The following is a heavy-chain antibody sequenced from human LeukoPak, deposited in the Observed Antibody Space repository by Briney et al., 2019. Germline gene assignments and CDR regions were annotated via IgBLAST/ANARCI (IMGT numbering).Heavy chain of an antibody. CDR2: ISGSGGTT. Sequence: GGSLRLSCAASGFTFRNYVMIWVRQAPGKGLEWLSIISGSGGTTFDAESVKGRYTVSRDNSKNTLYLQLNSLGSEDTAVYYCAKFNYDYVPPPYDMAVWGQGSTVTVSS. D-gene: IGHD3-16*01. J-gene: IGHJ6*02. V-gene: IGHV3-23*01. CDR3: AKFNYDYVPPPYDMAV. CDR1: GFTFRNYV.